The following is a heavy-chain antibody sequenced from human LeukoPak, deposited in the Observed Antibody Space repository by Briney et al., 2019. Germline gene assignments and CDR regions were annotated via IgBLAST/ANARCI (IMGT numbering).Heavy chain of an antibody. CDR1: GFTFSSYG. V-gene: IGHV3-30*03. J-gene: IGHJ4*02. Sequence: GGSLRLSCAASGFTFSSYGMHWVRQAPGKGLEWVAVISYDGSNKYYADSVKGRFTISRDNSKNTLYLQMNSLRAEDTAVYYCATGGAPRGRFENGGQGTLVTVSS. CDR3: ATGGAPRGRFEN. CDR2: ISYDGSNK. D-gene: IGHD1-1*01.